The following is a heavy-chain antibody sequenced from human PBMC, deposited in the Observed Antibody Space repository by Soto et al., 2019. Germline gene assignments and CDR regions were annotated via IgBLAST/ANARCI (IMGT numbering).Heavy chain of an antibody. CDR1: GFTFSSYG. D-gene: IGHD4-17*01. J-gene: IGHJ4*02. CDR3: AKRMTTVTLYYFDY. V-gene: IGHV3-33*06. Sequence: HPGGSLRLSCAASGFTFSSYGMHWVRQAPGKGLEWVAVIWYDGSNTYYADSVKGRFTISRDNSKNTLYLQMNSLRAEDTALYYCAKRMTTVTLYYFDYWGQGTLVTVSS. CDR2: IWYDGSNT.